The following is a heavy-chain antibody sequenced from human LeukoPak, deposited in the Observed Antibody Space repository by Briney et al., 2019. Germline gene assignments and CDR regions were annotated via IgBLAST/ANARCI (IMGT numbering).Heavy chain of an antibody. CDR1: GYTFTTYD. CDR2: MNPNSGNT. D-gene: IGHD6-19*01. Sequence: ASVKVSCKASGYTFTTYDINWVRQATGQGLEWMGWMNPNSGNTGYTQKFQGRVTMTRNTSISTAYMELSSLRSEDTAVYYCARGGGSGHKENWFDPWGQGTLVTVAS. V-gene: IGHV1-8*01. J-gene: IGHJ5*02. CDR3: ARGGGSGHKENWFDP.